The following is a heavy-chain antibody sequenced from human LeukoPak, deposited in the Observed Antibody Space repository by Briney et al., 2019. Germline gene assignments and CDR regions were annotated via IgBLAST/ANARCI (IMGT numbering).Heavy chain of an antibody. D-gene: IGHD5-12*01. CDR2: IWYDGSNK. Sequence: GGSLRLSCAASGFTFSSYGMHWVRQAPGKGLEWVAVIWYDGSNKYYADSVKGRFTISRDNSKNTLYLQMNSLRAEDTAVYYCARDVWRLRITHCFDYWGQGTLVAVSS. CDR1: GFTFSSYG. J-gene: IGHJ4*02. V-gene: IGHV3-33*01. CDR3: ARDVWRLRITHCFDY.